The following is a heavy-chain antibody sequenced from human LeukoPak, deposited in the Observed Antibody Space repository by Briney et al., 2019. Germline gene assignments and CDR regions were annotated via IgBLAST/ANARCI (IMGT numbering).Heavy chain of an antibody. CDR3: ARVDIVATTYYYYYGMDV. Sequence: ASVKVSCKASGYTFTSYDINWVRQAPGQGLEWMGWISAYNGNTNYAQKLQGRVTMTTDTSTSTAYMELRSLRSDDTAVYYCARVDIVATTYYYYYGMDVWGQGTTVTVSS. J-gene: IGHJ6*02. CDR1: GYTFTSYD. CDR2: ISAYNGNT. D-gene: IGHD5-12*01. V-gene: IGHV1-18*01.